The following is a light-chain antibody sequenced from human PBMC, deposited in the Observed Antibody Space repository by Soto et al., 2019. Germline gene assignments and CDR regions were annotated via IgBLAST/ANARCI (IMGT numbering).Light chain of an antibody. Sequence: ISLTQSPGTLSLSPGERATLSCMSSQTGSNSYSAWYQQKSRQATRLLIYGVSTRATGTPGRFSGSGSGTEFTLISRRLEAEDGVVYCCQHRSYRPLPFGEGTKLDNK. J-gene: IGKJ4*01. CDR3: QHRSYRPLP. V-gene: IGKV3D-20*02. CDR2: GVS. CDR1: QTGSNSY.